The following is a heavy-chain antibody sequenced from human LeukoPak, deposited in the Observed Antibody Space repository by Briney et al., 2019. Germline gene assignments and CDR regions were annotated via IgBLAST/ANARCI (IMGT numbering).Heavy chain of an antibody. CDR3: VSFYETY. Sequence: GGSLRLSCAASGNYWMHWVRQAPGKGLVWVSHINSDGSWTGYADSVKGRFTISKDNAKNTVYLQMDNLRAEDTAVYYCVSFYETYWGRGTLVTVSS. V-gene: IGHV3-74*01. J-gene: IGHJ4*02. CDR1: GNYW. D-gene: IGHD2-2*01. CDR2: INSDGSWT.